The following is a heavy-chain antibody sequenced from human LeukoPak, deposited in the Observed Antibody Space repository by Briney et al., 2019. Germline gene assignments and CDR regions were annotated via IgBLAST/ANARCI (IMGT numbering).Heavy chain of an antibody. CDR2: FHDRGGYT. CDR3: ARGSLLLAPFDP. D-gene: IGHD3-10*01. J-gene: IGHJ5*02. Sequence: GGSLRLSCAASGFTFSIYAMAWVRQAPGKGLEWVSIFHDRGGYTYYADPVRGRFTISRDNSRNTLYLQMNSLRAEDTAVYYCARGSLLLAPFDPWGQGTLVTVSS. V-gene: IGHV3-23*01. CDR1: GFTFSIYA.